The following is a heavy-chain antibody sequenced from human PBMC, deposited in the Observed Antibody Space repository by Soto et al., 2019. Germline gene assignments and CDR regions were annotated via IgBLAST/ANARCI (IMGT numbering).Heavy chain of an antibody. V-gene: IGHV3-7*03. CDR1: QFTYDKYR. CDR2: IKEDGSDS. D-gene: IGHD6-19*01. CDR3: ASYGDVCSGAECHRHFTY. Sequence: GGSVTRSCVASQFTYDKYRMNYVRQAAWEGLGWWANIKEDGSDSSYVDSVKGRFTISRENARKSLYLQMDSLRAEDTAVYYCASYGDVCSGAECHRHFTYWGQGT. J-gene: IGHJ4*02.